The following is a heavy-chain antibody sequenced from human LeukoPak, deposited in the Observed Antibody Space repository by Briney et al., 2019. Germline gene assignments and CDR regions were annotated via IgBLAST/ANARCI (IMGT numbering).Heavy chain of an antibody. CDR2: ISSGSSAI. CDR1: GFTFSSYS. J-gene: IGHJ4*02. D-gene: IGHD3-10*01. Sequence: GGSLRLSCAASGFTFSSYSMNWVHQAPGKGLEWISYISSGSSAIYYADSVKGRFTISRDNAKNSLYLQTNSLRAEDTAVYYCAAQSGSGSNYPDYWGQGTLVTVSS. CDR3: AAQSGSGSNYPDY. V-gene: IGHV3-48*01.